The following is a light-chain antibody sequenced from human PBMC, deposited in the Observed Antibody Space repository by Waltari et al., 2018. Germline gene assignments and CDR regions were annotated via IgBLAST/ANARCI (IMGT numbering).Light chain of an antibody. CDR3: LISYSGVGV. CDR1: AGPVTSGLY. Sequence: QAVVTQEPSLPVSPGGTVTLTCAHTAGPVTSGLYPYWFQQTPGQAPRTLIYDTSNKHSWTPARFSGSLLGGKAALTLSGAQPEDEAEYYCLISYSGVGVFGGGTKLTVL. J-gene: IGLJ3*02. V-gene: IGLV7-46*01. CDR2: DTS.